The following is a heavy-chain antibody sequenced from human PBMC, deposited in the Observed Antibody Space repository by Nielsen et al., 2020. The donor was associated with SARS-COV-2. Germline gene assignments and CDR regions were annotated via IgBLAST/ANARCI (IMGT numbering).Heavy chain of an antibody. D-gene: IGHD3-16*01. CDR1: GGSISSGGYY. Sequence: SETLSLTCTVSGGSISSGGYYWSWIRQHPGKGLEWIGYIYYSGSTNYNPSLKSRVTISVDTSKNQFSLKLSSVTAADTAVYYCARAYGGDGYYYGMDVWGQGTTVTVSS. CDR3: ARAYGGDGYYYGMDV. J-gene: IGHJ6*02. CDR2: IYYSGST. V-gene: IGHV4-61*08.